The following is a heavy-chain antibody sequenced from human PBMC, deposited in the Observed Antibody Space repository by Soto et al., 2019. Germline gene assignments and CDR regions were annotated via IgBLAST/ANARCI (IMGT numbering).Heavy chain of an antibody. CDR3: ARGRPTYYYYGLDV. CDR2: ISSSGSFT. D-gene: IGHD3-10*01. Sequence: QVQLVESGGGLVRPGGPLRLSCAASGFTFSDHYVSWIRQVPGKGLEWISYISSSGSFTNYADSVKGRFTISRDNGKKSLYLQMNNLTADDTALYYCARGRPTYYYYGLDVWGQGTTVTVS. CDR1: GFTFSDHY. J-gene: IGHJ6*02. V-gene: IGHV3-11*06.